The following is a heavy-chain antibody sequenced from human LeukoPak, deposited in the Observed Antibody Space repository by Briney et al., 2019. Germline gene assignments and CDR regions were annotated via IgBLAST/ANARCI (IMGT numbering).Heavy chain of an antibody. CDR3: AKPTTILEGNDAFDI. V-gene: IGHV3-23*01. J-gene: IGHJ3*02. Sequence: GGSLRLSCAASGFTFSSYAMSWVRQAPGKGLEWVSAISGSGGSTYYADSVKGRLTISRDNSKNTLYLQMNSLRAEDTAVYYCAKPTTILEGNDAFDIWGQGTMVTVSS. CDR1: GFTFSSYA. CDR2: ISGSGGST. D-gene: IGHD3-3*01.